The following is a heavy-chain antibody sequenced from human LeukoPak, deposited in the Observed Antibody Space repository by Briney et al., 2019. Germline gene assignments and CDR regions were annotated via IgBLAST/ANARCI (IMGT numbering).Heavy chain of an antibody. CDR1: GGSISSSSYY. CDR2: IYYSGST. V-gene: IGHV4-39*01. Sequence: SETLSLTCTVSGGSISSSSYYSGCIRQPPGKGLEWIGSIYYSGSTYYNPSLKSGVTISVDTSKNQFSLKLSSVTAADTAVYCCASRMDVWGQGTTVTVSS. J-gene: IGHJ6*02. CDR3: ASRMDV.